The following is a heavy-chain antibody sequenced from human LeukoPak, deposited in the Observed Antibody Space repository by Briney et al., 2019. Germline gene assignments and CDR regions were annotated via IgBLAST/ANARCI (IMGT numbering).Heavy chain of an antibody. Sequence: GGSLRLSCAASGFTFSSYAMSWVRQAPGKGLEWVSAISGSGGSTYYADSVKGRFTISRDNSKNTLYLQMNSLRAEDTAVYYCAKDLTPGLRYYYYYGMDVWGQGTTVTVSS. CDR1: GFTFSSYA. J-gene: IGHJ6*02. D-gene: IGHD4/OR15-4a*01. CDR3: AKDLTPGLRYYYYYGMDV. CDR2: ISGSGGST. V-gene: IGHV3-23*01.